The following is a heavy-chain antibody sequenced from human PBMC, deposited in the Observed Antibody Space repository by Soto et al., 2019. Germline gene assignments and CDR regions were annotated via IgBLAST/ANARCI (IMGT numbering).Heavy chain of an antibody. J-gene: IGHJ3*02. D-gene: IGHD4-17*01. CDR3: ARGTMTTEAFDI. V-gene: IGHV3-21*01. CDR2: ISSSSSYI. CDR1: GFTFSSYS. Sequence: PGGSLRLSCAASGFTFSSYSMNWVRQAPGKGLEWVSSISSSSSYIYYADSVKGRFTISRDNAKNSLYLQMNSLRAEDTAVYYCARGTMTTEAFDIWGQGTMVTVSS.